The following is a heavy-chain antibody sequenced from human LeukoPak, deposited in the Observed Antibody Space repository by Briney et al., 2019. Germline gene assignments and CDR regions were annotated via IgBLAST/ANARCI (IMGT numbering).Heavy chain of an antibody. D-gene: IGHD6-13*01. V-gene: IGHV3-7*01. J-gene: IGHJ4*02. CDR2: IEDDGNKK. Sequence: PGGSLRLSCATSGFTLSNFWMNWVRQAPGKGLEWVANIEDDGNKKNYVDSVKGRFTISRDNVKSSIYLQMNSLRADDTAVYYCARGRGIALWGQGTLVTVSS. CDR3: ARGRGIAL. CDR1: GFTLSNFW.